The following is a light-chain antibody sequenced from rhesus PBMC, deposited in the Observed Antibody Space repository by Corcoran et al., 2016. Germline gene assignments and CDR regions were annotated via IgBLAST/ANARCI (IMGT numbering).Light chain of an antibody. Sequence: ETVVTQSPATLSLSPGERATLSCRASQSVGSYLAWYQQKPGQAPRLLIYGATSRATGIPDRFSGSGSGTYFTLTISSLEPEDVGVYYCQQSINLSWTFGQGTKVEIK. CDR2: GAT. CDR3: QQSINLSWT. V-gene: IGKV3-24*04. J-gene: IGKJ1*01. CDR1: QSVGSY.